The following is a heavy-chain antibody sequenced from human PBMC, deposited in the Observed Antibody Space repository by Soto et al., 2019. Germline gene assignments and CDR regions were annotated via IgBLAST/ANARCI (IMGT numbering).Heavy chain of an antibody. CDR2: VNPIVSMS. J-gene: IGHJ4*02. CDR1: GESIGCNT. V-gene: IGHV1-69*02. Sequence: PVKPCSKARGESIGCNTINSLQHAPGLGLEWMGRVNPIVSMSNYAQKFQGRVTITADKSTNTAYMQLSSLRSEDTAIYYCAASYGSGDRAFDYWGEAALVSVSS. D-gene: IGHD3-10*01. CDR3: AASYGSGDRAFDY.